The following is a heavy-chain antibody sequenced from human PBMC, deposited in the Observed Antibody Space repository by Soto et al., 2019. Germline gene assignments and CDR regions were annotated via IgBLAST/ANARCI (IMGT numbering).Heavy chain of an antibody. CDR3: ARLLPPTIAAAGTPYFDY. CDR2: IDPSDSYT. D-gene: IGHD6-13*01. CDR1: GYSFTSYW. V-gene: IGHV5-10-1*01. J-gene: IGHJ4*02. Sequence: GESLKISCKGSGYSFTSYWISWVRQMPGKGLEWMGRIDPSDSYTNYSPSFQGHVTTSADKSISTAYLQWSSLKASDTAMYYCARLLPPTIAAAGTPYFDYWGQGTLVTVSS.